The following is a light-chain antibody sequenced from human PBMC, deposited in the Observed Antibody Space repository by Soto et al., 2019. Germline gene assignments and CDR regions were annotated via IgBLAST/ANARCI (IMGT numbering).Light chain of an antibody. V-gene: IGKV1-5*03. Sequence: IHMTHSPSTLSASVLYRVTITFRASQSLSSWLAWYQQKPGKAPKLLIYKASTLKSGVPSRFSGSGSGTEFTLTISSLQPDDFATYYCQHYNSYSEAFGQGTKVDI. CDR1: QSLSSW. CDR3: QHYNSYSEA. J-gene: IGKJ1*01. CDR2: KAS.